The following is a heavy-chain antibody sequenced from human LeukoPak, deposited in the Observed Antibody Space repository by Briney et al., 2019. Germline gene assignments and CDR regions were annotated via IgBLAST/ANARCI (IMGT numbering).Heavy chain of an antibody. CDR3: ARGSSGWRYYYYYYMDV. CDR1: GGTFSSYA. J-gene: IGHJ6*03. Sequence: SVKVSCKASGGTFSSYAISWVRQAPGQGLEWMGRIIPIFGTANYAQKFQGRVTITADESTSTAYMELSSLRSEDTAVYYCARGSSGWRYYYYYYMDVWGKGTTVTVSS. D-gene: IGHD6-19*01. CDR2: IIPIFGTA. V-gene: IGHV1-69*13.